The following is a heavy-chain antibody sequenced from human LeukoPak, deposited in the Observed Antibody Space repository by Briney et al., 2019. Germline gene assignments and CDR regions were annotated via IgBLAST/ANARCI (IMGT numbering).Heavy chain of an antibody. CDR3: ARHGSRGGQQPLDY. CDR1: GYIFTNYR. V-gene: IGHV5-51*01. Sequence: GASLKISCQGLGYIFTNYRIGWVRQMPGKGLEWMGIIYPADSATRYSPSFQGQATISVDKSINTAYLQWTSLKASDTAMYYCARHGSRGGQQPLDYWGQGTLVTVSS. J-gene: IGHJ4*02. CDR2: IYPADSAT. D-gene: IGHD6-13*01.